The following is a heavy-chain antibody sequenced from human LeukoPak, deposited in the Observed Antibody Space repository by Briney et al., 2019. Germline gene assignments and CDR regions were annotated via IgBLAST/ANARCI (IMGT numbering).Heavy chain of an antibody. D-gene: IGHD1-14*01. V-gene: IGHV5-51*01. CDR3: AGPSFETVDAFDV. Sequence: GESLKISCEASGFNFNNYWVGWVRQMPGKGLEWMGIIYPGDYDTRYSPSFQGHVTISVDKSISTAYLQWRSLRASDTAMYFCAGPSFETVDAFDVWGQGTIVTVSA. CDR2: IYPGDYDT. CDR1: GFNFNNYW. J-gene: IGHJ3*01.